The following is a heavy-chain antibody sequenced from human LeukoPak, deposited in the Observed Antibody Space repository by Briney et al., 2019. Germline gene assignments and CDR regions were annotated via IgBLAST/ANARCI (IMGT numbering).Heavy chain of an antibody. CDR2: MNPNSGNT. CDR3: ARGRCSGGSCYTYYYMDV. Sequence: ASVKVSCKASGYTFTSYDINWVRQATGQGLEWMGWMNPNSGNTGYAQKFQGRVTMTRNTSISTAYMEMSSLRSEDTAVYYCARGRCSGGSCYTYYYMDVWGKGTTVTVSS. CDR1: GYTFTSYD. J-gene: IGHJ6*03. V-gene: IGHV1-8*01. D-gene: IGHD2-15*01.